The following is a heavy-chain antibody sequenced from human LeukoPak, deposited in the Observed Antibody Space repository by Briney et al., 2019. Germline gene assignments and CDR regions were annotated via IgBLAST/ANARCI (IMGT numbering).Heavy chain of an antibody. V-gene: IGHV1-69*05. J-gene: IGHJ5*02. Sequence: SVKVSCKASGGTFSSYAISWVRQAPGQGLEGMGGIIPIFGTANYAQKFQGRVMITTDESTSTAYMELRSLRSEDTAVYYCARRRGYSSSWHWFDPWGQGTLVSVSS. D-gene: IGHD6-13*01. CDR2: IIPIFGTA. CDR1: GGTFSSYA. CDR3: ARRRGYSSSWHWFDP.